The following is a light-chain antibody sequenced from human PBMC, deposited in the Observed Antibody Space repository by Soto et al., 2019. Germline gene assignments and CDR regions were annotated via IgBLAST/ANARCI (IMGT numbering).Light chain of an antibody. CDR3: QQRSNWPQT. CDR1: QSVSNNY. Sequence: EIVLTQSPGTLSLSPGERATLSCRASQSVSNNYLAWYQQKPGQAPRLLIYDASNRATGIPARFSGSGSGTDFTLTISSLEPEDFAVYYCQQRSNWPQTFGQGTKEDIK. V-gene: IGKV3-11*01. J-gene: IGKJ1*01. CDR2: DAS.